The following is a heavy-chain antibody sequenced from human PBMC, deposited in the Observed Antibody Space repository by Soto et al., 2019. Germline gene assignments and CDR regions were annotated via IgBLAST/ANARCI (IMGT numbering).Heavy chain of an antibody. CDR2: IIPIFGTA. J-gene: IGHJ6*02. CDR3: ARDVPPTLFWSGYDGGMDV. V-gene: IGHV1-69*13. Sequence: SVKVSCKASGGTFSSYAISWVRQAPGQGLEWMGGIIPIFGTANYAQKFQGRVTITADESTSTAYMELSSLRSEDTAVYYCARDVPPTLFWSGYDGGMDVWGQGXTVTVSS. D-gene: IGHD3-3*01. CDR1: GGTFSSYA.